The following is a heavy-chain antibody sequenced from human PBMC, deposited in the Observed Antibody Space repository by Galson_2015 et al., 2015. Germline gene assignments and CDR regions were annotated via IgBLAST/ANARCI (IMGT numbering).Heavy chain of an antibody. Sequence: SLRLSCAASGFTFSSYGMHWVRQAPGKGLEWVANIKQDGSEKYYVDSVKGRFTISRDNAKNSLYLQMNSLRAEDTAVYYCARSGARGYSGYDFDYWGQGTLVTVSP. D-gene: IGHD5-12*01. J-gene: IGHJ4*02. CDR3: ARSGARGYSGYDFDY. V-gene: IGHV3-7*01. CDR1: GFTFSSYG. CDR2: IKQDGSEK.